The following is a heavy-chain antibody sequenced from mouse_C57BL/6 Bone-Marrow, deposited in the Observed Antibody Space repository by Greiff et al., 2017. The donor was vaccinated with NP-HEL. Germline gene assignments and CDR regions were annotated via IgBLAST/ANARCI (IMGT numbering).Heavy chain of an antibody. Sequence: EVMLVESGGGLVQSGRSLRLSCATSGFTFSDFYMEWVRQAPGKGLEWIAASRNKANDYTTEYSASVKGRFIVSRDTSQSILYLQMNALRAEDTAIYYCARDFLGTGYWYFDVWGTGTTVTVSS. CDR3: ARDFLGTGYWYFDV. CDR1: GFTFSDFY. V-gene: IGHV7-1*01. CDR2: SRNKANDYTT. J-gene: IGHJ1*03. D-gene: IGHD3-3*01.